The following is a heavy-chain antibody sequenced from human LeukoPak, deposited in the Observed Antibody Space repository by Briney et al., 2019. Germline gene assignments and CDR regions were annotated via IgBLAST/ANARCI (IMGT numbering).Heavy chain of an antibody. D-gene: IGHD6-19*01. CDR3: ARPNSSGWSSYWYFDL. V-gene: IGHV4-59*01. J-gene: IGHJ2*01. CDR2: IYYSGST. CDR1: GGSISSYY. Sequence: SETLSLTCTVSGGSISSYYWSWIRQPPGKGLEWIGYIYYSGSTNYNPSLKSRVTISVDTSKNPFSLNLSSVTAADTAVYYCARPNSSGWSSYWYFDLWGRGTLVTVSS.